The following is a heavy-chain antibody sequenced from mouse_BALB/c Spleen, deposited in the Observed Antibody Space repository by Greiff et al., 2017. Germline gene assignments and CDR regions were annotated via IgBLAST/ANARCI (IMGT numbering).Heavy chain of an antibody. CDR2: ISDGGSYT. D-gene: IGHD1-1*01. V-gene: IGHV5-4*02. Sequence: EVKVEDSGGGLVKPGGSLKLSCAASGFTFSDYYMYWVRQTPEKRLEWVATISDGGSYTYYPDSVKGRFTISRDNAKNNLYLQISSLKSEDTAMYYCAREPYYGSTIFDYWGQGTTLTVSS. CDR1: GFTFSDYY. J-gene: IGHJ2*01. CDR3: AREPYYGSTIFDY.